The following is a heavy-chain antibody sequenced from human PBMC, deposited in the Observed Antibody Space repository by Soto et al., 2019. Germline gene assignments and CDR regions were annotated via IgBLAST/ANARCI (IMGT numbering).Heavy chain of an antibody. Sequence: VQLLESGGGLIQPGGSLRLSCAASGFTFRDYAMNWVRQAPGKGLEWVSDISGSGDSARHADSVKGRFTISRDNSRNTLYLQMNSPRVDDTAVYYCGKERRGSGWSVCNYWGQGTLVTVSS. J-gene: IGHJ4*02. V-gene: IGHV3-23*01. CDR2: ISGSGDSA. CDR1: GFTFRDYA. D-gene: IGHD6-19*01. CDR3: GKERRGSGWSVCNY.